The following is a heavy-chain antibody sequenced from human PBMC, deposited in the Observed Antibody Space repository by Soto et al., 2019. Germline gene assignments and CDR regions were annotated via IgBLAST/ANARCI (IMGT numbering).Heavy chain of an antibody. V-gene: IGHV3-30*18. Sequence: QVQLAESGGGVVQPGRSLRLSCAASGFTFSSYGMHWVRQAPGKGLEWVAVISYDGSNKYYADSVTGRFTISRDNSKNTLYLQMNSLRAEDTAVYYCAKERWYSSGWRTGGDFDYWGQGTLVTVSS. J-gene: IGHJ4*02. CDR1: GFTFSSYG. CDR2: ISYDGSNK. CDR3: AKERWYSSGWRTGGDFDY. D-gene: IGHD6-19*01.